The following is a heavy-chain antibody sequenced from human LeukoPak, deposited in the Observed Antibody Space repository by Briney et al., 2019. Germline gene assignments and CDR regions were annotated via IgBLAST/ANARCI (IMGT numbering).Heavy chain of an antibody. CDR3: AREPDYYDRRGDAFDI. Sequence: SGGSLRLSCAASGFTFSSHWMHWVRQAPGKGLVWVARINTDGSTRNYADSVKGRFTISRDSAKSTLNLQMNSLRAEDTAVYYCAREPDYYDRRGDAFDIWGQGTMVTVSS. V-gene: IGHV3-74*01. J-gene: IGHJ3*02. D-gene: IGHD3-22*01. CDR2: INTDGSTR. CDR1: GFTFSSHW.